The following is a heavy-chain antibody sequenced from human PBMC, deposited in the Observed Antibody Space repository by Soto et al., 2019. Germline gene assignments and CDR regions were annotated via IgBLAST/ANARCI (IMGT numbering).Heavy chain of an antibody. Sequence: GGSLRLSCAASGFTFSSYSMNWVRQAPGKGLEWVSSNSSSSSYIYYADSVKGRFTISRDNAKNSLYLQMNSLRAEDTAVYYCARAPYFGRYCSSTSWRYFDYWGQGTLVTGSS. CDR3: ARAPYFGRYCSSTSWRYFDY. CDR1: GFTFSSYS. V-gene: IGHV3-21*01. D-gene: IGHD2-2*01. J-gene: IGHJ4*02. CDR2: NSSSSSYI.